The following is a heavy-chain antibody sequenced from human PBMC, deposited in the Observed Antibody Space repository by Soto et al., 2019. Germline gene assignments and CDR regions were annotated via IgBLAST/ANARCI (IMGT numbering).Heavy chain of an antibody. CDR1: GGSISSYY. CDR2: IYYSGST. CDR3: ARGERNEAVAGIWPSPTSYYYYYMDV. D-gene: IGHD6-19*01. J-gene: IGHJ6*03. V-gene: IGHV4-59*01. Sequence: SETLSLTCTVSGGSISSYYWSWIRQPPGKGLEWIGYIYYSGSTNYNPSLKSRVTISVDTSKNQFSLKLSSVTAAGTAVYYCARGERNEAVAGIWPSPTSYYYYYMDVWGKGTTVTVSS.